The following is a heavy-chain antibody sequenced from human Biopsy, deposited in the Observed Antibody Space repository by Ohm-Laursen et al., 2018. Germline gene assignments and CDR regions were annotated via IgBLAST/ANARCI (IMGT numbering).Heavy chain of an antibody. Sequence: SETLSLTCTASGGSISSDYWSWIRQTPGKGLEWIGYIYYSGSTNYNPSLKSRVTISVDTSKNQFSLRLNSVTAADAAVYYCARATNSTGWPYYYFYGMDVWGQETTVTVSS. D-gene: IGHD2/OR15-2a*01. CDR1: GGSISSDY. CDR2: IYYSGST. J-gene: IGHJ6*02. CDR3: ARATNSTGWPYYYFYGMDV. V-gene: IGHV4-59*01.